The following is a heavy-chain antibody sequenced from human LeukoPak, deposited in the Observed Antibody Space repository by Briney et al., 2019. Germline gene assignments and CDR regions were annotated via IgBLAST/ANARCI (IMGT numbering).Heavy chain of an antibody. CDR3: ARVWSPSYNWFDP. J-gene: IGHJ5*02. CDR2: INHSGST. Sequence: PSETLSLTCAVYGGSFSGYYWSWIRQPPGKGLEWIGEINHSGSTNYNPSLKSRVTISVDTSKNQFSLKLSSVTAADTAVYYCARVWSPSYNWFDPWGQGTLVTVSS. CDR1: GGSFSGYY. D-gene: IGHD3-16*01. V-gene: IGHV4-34*01.